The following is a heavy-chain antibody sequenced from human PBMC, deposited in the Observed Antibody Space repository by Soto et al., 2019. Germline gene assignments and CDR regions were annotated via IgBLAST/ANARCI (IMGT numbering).Heavy chain of an antibody. CDR2: IGTIRDT. D-gene: IGHD3-16*01. CDR1: GFTFSTYD. J-gene: IGHJ5*02. V-gene: IGHV3-13*01. Sequence: EVQLVESGGGLVQPGGSLRLSCAASGFTFSTYDMHWVRQATGKGLEWVSAIGTIRDTYYLDSVKGRFTISRENAKNSVYLQRNSLRAGDTAVYYCARGRSNHYESSPPPKFDPWGRGTLVTVSS. CDR3: ARGRSNHYESSPPPKFDP.